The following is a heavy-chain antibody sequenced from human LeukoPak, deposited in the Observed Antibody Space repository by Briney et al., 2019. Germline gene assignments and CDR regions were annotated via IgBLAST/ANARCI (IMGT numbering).Heavy chain of an antibody. Sequence: GGSLRLSCAVSGFTLRDYYMSWIRQAPGKGLEWISYMSSTGNTIYYAESVKGRFTVSRDSANNSMSLQMTSLRAEDSAVYYCARSSSYFTYFDLWGRDTLVTVSS. D-gene: IGHD2/OR15-2a*01. CDR2: MSSTGNTI. CDR1: GFTLRDYY. V-gene: IGHV3-11*04. J-gene: IGHJ2*01. CDR3: ARSSSYFTYFDL.